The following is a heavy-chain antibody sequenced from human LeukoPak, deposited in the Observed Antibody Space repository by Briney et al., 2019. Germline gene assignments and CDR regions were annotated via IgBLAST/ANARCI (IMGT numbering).Heavy chain of an antibody. CDR2: ISGSSSYI. V-gene: IGHV3-21*01. D-gene: IGHD3-10*01. Sequence: TGGSLRLSCAASGFTFSSYNMNWVRQAPGKGLEWVSSISGSSSYIYYADSVKGRFTISRDNSKNTLYLQMNSLRAEDTAVYYCARYGSGSYDSTVPWGQGTLVTVSS. CDR1: GFTFSSYN. J-gene: IGHJ5*02. CDR3: ARYGSGSYDSTVP.